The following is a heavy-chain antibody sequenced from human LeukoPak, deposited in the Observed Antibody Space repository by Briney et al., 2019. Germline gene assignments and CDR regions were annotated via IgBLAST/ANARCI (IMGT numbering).Heavy chain of an antibody. Sequence: GGSLRLSCAASGFTVSSNYMSWVRQAPGKGLEWVSVIYSGGSTYYADSVKGRFTISRDNSKNTLYLQMNSLRAEDTAVYYCARLLAARHFDYWGQGTLVTVSS. CDR3: ARLLAARHFDY. CDR1: GFTVSSNY. D-gene: IGHD6-6*01. V-gene: IGHV3-53*01. J-gene: IGHJ4*02. CDR2: IYSGGST.